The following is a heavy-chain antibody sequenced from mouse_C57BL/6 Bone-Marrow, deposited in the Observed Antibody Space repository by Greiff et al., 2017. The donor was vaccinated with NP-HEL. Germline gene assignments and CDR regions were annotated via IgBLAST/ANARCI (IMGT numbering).Heavy chain of an antibody. D-gene: IGHD2-13*01. CDR1: GYTFPSYW. V-gene: IGHV1-69*01. Sequence: QVQLQQSGAELVMPGASVKLSCKASGYTFPSYWMHWVQQRPGQGLEWIGEIDPSDSYTNYNQKFKGKSTLTVDKSSSTAYMQLSSLTSEDSAVYYCARYGDGYWYFDVWGTGTTVTVSS. CDR2: IDPSDSYT. J-gene: IGHJ1*03. CDR3: ARYGDGYWYFDV.